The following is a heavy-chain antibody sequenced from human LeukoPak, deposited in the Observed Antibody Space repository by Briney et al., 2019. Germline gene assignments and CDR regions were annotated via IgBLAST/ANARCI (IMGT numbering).Heavy chain of an antibody. D-gene: IGHD3-16*01. CDR2: MYYSGST. CDR1: GGSIRSSSYY. J-gene: IGHJ5*02. V-gene: IGHV4-39*07. CDR3: ARLRGNWFDP. Sequence: SETLSLTCAVSGGSIRSSSYYWGWIRQPPGTGLEWIGSMYYSGSTYYNPSLKSRVTISVDTSKNQFSLKLSSVTAADTAVYYCARLRGNWFDPWGQGTLVTVSS.